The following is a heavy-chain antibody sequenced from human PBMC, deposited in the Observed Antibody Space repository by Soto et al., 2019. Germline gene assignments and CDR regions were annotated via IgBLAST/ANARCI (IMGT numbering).Heavy chain of an antibody. Sequence: PSETLSLTCTVSGGSINNYYWSWIRQPPGKGLEWIAYISYSGHTHYSPSLESRATISVDTSKNQFSLKLSSVTAADTAVYYCARVRVRDGYKSPYFDYWGQGTLVTVSS. CDR1: GGSINNYY. CDR2: ISYSGHT. J-gene: IGHJ4*02. D-gene: IGHD5-12*01. CDR3: ARVRVRDGYKSPYFDY. V-gene: IGHV4-59*01.